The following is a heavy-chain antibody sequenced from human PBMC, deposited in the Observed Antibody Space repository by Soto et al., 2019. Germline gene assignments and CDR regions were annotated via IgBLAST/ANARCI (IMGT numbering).Heavy chain of an antibody. CDR3: ARDVIGQDNYETIGYYFDH. V-gene: IGHV1-46*01. CDR1: GYSFTNFH. D-gene: IGHD3-22*01. J-gene: IGHJ4*02. CDR2: IDPSGGIA. Sequence: QVQLSQFGAEVKKPGASVKVSCKASGYSFTNFHIHWVRQAPGQGLEWMGMIDPSGGIARDAQRLKGRITMTRDASTITVYMELRSLTSGDTAVYYCARDVIGQDNYETIGYYFDHWGQGTLVTVSS.